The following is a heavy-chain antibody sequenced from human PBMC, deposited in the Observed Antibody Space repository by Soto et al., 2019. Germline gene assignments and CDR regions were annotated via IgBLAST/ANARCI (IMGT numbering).Heavy chain of an antibody. CDR1: VRSISSYY. CDR3: ARAKAPLYSSSWYWLDP. D-gene: IGHD6-13*01. J-gene: IGHJ5*02. Sequence: ETLSITFTGPVRSISSYYLSWLRLPSGKGQEWIGYIYYSGSTNYNPSLKSRVTISVDTSKNQFSLKLSSVTAADTAVYYCARAKAPLYSSSWYWLDPWGQGIQVTVS. CDR2: IYYSGST. V-gene: IGHV4-59*08.